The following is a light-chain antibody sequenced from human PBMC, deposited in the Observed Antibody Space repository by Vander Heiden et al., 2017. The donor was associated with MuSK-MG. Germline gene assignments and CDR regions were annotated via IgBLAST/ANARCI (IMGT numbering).Light chain of an antibody. J-gene: IGLJ2*01. CDR3: SSYTRTSLDVV. V-gene: IGLV2-14*03. CDR2: DVN. CDR1: STTVGAYYY. Sequence: SALPQPASLSESPGHSITISCTGTSTTVGAYYYVSWYQHHPGKGPKLIVYDVNKRPSGVSYRFSGSKSGNTASLTISELQAEDEADYYCSSYTRTSLDVVFGGGTKVTVL.